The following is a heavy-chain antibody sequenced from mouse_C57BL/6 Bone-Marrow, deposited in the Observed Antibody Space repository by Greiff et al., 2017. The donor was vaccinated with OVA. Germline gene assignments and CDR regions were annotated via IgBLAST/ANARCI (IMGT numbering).Heavy chain of an antibody. D-gene: IGHD2-2*01. Sequence: VQLQQSGAELVRPGASVKLSCTASGFHIKDDYMHWVKQRPEQGLEWIGWIDPENGDTEYASKFQGKTTITADTSSNTAYLQLSSLKSEDTAVYYCTIGTMVTGFDYWGQGTTLTVSS. CDR1: GFHIKDDY. CDR3: TIGTMVTGFDY. CDR2: IDPENGDT. V-gene: IGHV14-4*01. J-gene: IGHJ2*01.